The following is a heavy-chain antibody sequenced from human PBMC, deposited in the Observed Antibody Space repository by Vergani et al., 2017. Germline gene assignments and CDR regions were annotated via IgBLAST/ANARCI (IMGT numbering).Heavy chain of an antibody. CDR1: GFTFTNFA. D-gene: IGHD3-22*01. J-gene: IGHJ4*02. CDR2: ISGSGGFT. Sequence: VQLVESGGGVVQPGRSRRLSCAASGFTFTNFAMTWVRQAPGEGLEWVSGISGSGGFTYYADSVKGRFTISRDNSKNTMFLQMNNLRAEDTAVYYCAKDNVPGYYDSSGYCDYWGQGTLVTVSS. V-gene: IGHV3-23*04. CDR3: AKDNVPGYYDSSGYCDY.